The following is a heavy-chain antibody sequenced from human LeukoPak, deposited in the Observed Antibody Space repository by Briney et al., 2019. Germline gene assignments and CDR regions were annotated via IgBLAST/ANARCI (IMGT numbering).Heavy chain of an antibody. Sequence: GGSLRLSCAASGFTFSSYEMNWVRQAPGKGLEWVSYISSSGSTIYYADSVKGRFTISRDNSKNTLYLQMNSLRAEDTAVYYCAKGGYSYGSGYFDYWGQGTLVTVSS. CDR2: ISSSGSTI. CDR3: AKGGYSYGSGYFDY. V-gene: IGHV3-48*03. CDR1: GFTFSSYE. J-gene: IGHJ4*02. D-gene: IGHD5-18*01.